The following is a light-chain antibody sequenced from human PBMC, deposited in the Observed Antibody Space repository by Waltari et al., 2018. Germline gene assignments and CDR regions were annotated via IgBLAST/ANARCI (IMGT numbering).Light chain of an antibody. J-gene: IGLJ1*01. V-gene: IGLV2-14*01. CDR1: SSDVGGYNY. Sequence: QSALPQPASVSGSPGQSITISCTGTSSDVGGYNYVSWYQQHPGKAPKLRIYEVSNRPSGVSNRFSGSKSGNTASLTISGLQAEDEADYYCSSYTSSSTLDVFGTGTKVTVL. CDR3: SSYTSSSTLDV. CDR2: EVS.